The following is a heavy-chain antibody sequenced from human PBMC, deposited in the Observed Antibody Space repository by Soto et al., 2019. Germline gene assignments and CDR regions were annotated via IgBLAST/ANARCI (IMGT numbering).Heavy chain of an antibody. D-gene: IGHD5-18*01. CDR1: GGSFSGYY. CDR3: ARGETSGYSYGIFDY. V-gene: IGHV4-34*01. Sequence: QVQLQQWGAGLLKPSETLSLTCAVYGGSFSGYYWSWIRQPPGKGLEWIGEINHSGSTNYNPSLKSRVTISVDTSKNQFSLKLSSVTAADTAVYYCARGETSGYSYGIFDYWGQGTLVTVSS. CDR2: INHSGST. J-gene: IGHJ4*02.